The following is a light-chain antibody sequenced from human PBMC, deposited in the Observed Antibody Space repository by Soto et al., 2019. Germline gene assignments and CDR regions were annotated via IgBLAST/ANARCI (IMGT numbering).Light chain of an antibody. J-gene: IGKJ2*01. CDR1: PSIGSY. Sequence: QLTQAPSLLSASVGDRVTITCRASPSIGSYLNWYQHKPGEAPKLLIFAADTLKSGVPSRFSGSGFNKEFTLTVTSLQPEDFATYYCQQNYDVPYTFGPGTRVEIK. CDR3: QQNYDVPYT. V-gene: IGKV1-39*01. CDR2: AAD.